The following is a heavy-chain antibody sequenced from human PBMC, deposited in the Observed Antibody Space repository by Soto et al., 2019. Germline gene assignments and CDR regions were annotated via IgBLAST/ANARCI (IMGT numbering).Heavy chain of an antibody. CDR1: GGSFSDAF. CDR2: VFHTGYT. CDR3: ARAPRELLAEGPLFLYYYYGLDV. J-gene: IGHJ6*02. V-gene: IGHV4-34*12. D-gene: IGHD1-7*01. Sequence: QVHLQQWGAGLLKPSGTLSLTCAVSGGSFSDAFWSWVRQSPGRGLEWIGEVFHTGYTNYNPSLKSRVTLSVDTAKNQFSLRLTSVTAADSAVYYCARAPRELLAEGPLFLYYYYGLDVWGQGTTVTVSS.